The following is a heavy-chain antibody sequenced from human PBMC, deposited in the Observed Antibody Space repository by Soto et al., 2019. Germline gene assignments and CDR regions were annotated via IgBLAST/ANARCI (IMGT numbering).Heavy chain of an antibody. J-gene: IGHJ5*02. D-gene: IGHD3-3*01. CDR1: GGSISSYY. Sequence: PSETLSLTCTVSGGSISSYYWSWIRQPPGKGLEWIGYIYYSGSTNYNPSLKSRVTISVDTSKNQFSLKLSSVTAADTAVYYCARDQGFLEWNWFDPWGQGTLVTVS. V-gene: IGHV4-59*01. CDR3: ARDQGFLEWNWFDP. CDR2: IYYSGST.